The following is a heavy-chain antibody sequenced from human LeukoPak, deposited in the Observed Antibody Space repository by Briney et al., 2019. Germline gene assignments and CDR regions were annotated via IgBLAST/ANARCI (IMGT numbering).Heavy chain of an antibody. CDR3: AVYCSGGSCPFDY. D-gene: IGHD2-15*01. V-gene: IGHV1-2*02. CDR2: INPNSGGT. Sequence: GASVTVSCKASGYTFTGYYMHWVRQAPGQGLEWMGWINPNSGGTNYAQKFQGRVTMTRDTSISTAYMELSRLRSDDTAVYYCAVYCSGGSCPFDYWGQGTLVTVSS. J-gene: IGHJ4*02. CDR1: GYTFTGYY.